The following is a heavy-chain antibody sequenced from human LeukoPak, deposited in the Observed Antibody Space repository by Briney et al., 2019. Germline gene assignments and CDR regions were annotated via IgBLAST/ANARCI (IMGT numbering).Heavy chain of an antibody. CDR2: IYHSGST. CDR1: GGSISSGGYS. CDR3: ARADSSGWYDAFDI. V-gene: IGHV4-30-2*01. J-gene: IGHJ3*02. Sequence: SETLSLTCAVSGGSISSGGYSWSWIRQPPGKGLEWIGYIYHSGSTYYNPSLKSRVTISVDRSKNQFSLKLSSVTAADTAVYYCARADSSGWYDAFDIWGQGTMVTVSS. D-gene: IGHD6-19*01.